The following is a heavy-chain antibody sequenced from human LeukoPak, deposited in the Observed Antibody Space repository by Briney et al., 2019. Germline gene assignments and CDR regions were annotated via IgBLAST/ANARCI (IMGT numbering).Heavy chain of an antibody. CDR2: INGDGSST. CDR1: GFTFSSYW. D-gene: IGHD3-22*01. V-gene: IGHV3-74*01. Sequence: GGSLRLSCAASGFTFSSYWMHWVRQSPGKGLVWVSRINGDGSSTRYADSVKGRFTISRDNAKNTLYLQMNSLRGEDTAVYYCVRDSSGYDWGQGTMVTVSS. CDR3: VRDSSGYD. J-gene: IGHJ4*02.